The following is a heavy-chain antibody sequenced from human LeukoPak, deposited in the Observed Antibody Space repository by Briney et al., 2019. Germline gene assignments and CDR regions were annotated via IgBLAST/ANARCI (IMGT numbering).Heavy chain of an antibody. J-gene: IGHJ5*02. Sequence: PGRSLRLSCAASGFTFSSYGMHWVRQAPGKGLEWVSGISWNSGTIGYADSVKGRFTISRDNAKNSLYLQMNSLRAEDMALYYCAKGNSGSYSQDWFDPWGQGTLVTVSS. CDR2: ISWNSGTI. D-gene: IGHD1-26*01. CDR3: AKGNSGSYSQDWFDP. CDR1: GFTFSSYG. V-gene: IGHV3-9*03.